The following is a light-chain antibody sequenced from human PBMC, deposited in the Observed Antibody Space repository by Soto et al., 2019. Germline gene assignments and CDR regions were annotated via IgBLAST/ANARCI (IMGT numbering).Light chain of an antibody. CDR3: QQYNSYPWT. CDR2: DAS. Sequence: QSPSTLSASVGDRVTITCRASQSISSWLAWYQQKPGKAPKLLIYDASSLESGVPSRFSGSGSGTEFTLTISSLQPDDFATYYCQQYNSYPWTFGQGTKVDIK. J-gene: IGKJ1*01. V-gene: IGKV1-5*01. CDR1: QSISSW.